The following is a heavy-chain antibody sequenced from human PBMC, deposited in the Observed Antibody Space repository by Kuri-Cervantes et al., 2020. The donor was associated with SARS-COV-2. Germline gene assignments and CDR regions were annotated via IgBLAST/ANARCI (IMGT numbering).Heavy chain of an antibody. V-gene: IGHV4-61*01. CDR3: ARTLARYYMDV. CDR1: GGSVSSGSYY. D-gene: IGHD6-6*01. CDR2: IYYSGST. Sequence: GSLRLSCTVSGGSVSSGSYYWSWIRQPPGKGLEWIGYIYYSGSTNYNPSLKSRVTISVDTSKNQFSLKLSSVTAADTAVYYCARTLARYYMDVWSKGTKVTVSS. J-gene: IGHJ6*03.